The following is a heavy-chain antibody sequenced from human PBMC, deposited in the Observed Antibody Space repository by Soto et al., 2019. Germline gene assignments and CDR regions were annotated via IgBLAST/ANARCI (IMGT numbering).Heavy chain of an antibody. CDR1: GYTFTSYD. CDR2: RNPNSGNT. CDR3: ARGSKPLILTGYSLRNYYYYMDV. D-gene: IGHD3-9*01. Sequence: QVQLVQSGAEVKKPGASVKVSCKASGYTFTSYDINWVRQATGQGLEGMGWRNPNSGNTGYAQKCQGRVTMTSNTSISTAYMELSSLRSEDTAVYYCARGSKPLILTGYSLRNYYYYMDVWGKGTTVTVSS. J-gene: IGHJ6*03. V-gene: IGHV1-8*01.